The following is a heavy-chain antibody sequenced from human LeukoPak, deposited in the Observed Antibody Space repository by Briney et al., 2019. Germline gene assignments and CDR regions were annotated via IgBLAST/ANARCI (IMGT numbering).Heavy chain of an antibody. V-gene: IGHV4-34*01. J-gene: IGHJ4*02. CDR2: INHSGST. CDR1: GGSFSGYY. Sequence: SETLSLTCAVYGGSFSGYYWSWIRQPPGKGLEWIGEINHSGSTNYNPSLKSRVTISVDTSKNQFSLKLSSVTAADTAVYCCARGFPVLLWFGELSGSFDYWGQGTLVTVSS. CDR3: ARGFPVLLWFGELSGSFDY. D-gene: IGHD3-10*01.